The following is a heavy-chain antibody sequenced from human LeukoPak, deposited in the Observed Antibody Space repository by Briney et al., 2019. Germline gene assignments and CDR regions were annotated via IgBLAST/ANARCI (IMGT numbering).Heavy chain of an antibody. Sequence: GGSLRLSCAASGFTVSSDYMSWVRRAPGKGLEWVSVICSGGSTYYADSVKGRFTISRDNSENTLYLQMNSLRAEDTAVYYCAKGGPNDFWSPDLVDYWGQGTLVTVSS. V-gene: IGHV3-53*01. CDR3: AKGGPNDFWSPDLVDY. CDR1: GFTVSSDY. D-gene: IGHD3-3*01. CDR2: ICSGGST. J-gene: IGHJ4*02.